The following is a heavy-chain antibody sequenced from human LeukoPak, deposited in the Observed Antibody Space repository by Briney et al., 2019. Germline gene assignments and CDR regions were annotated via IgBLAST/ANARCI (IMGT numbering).Heavy chain of an antibody. CDR3: AKILDDHGDYVSDY. Sequence: GGSLRLSCAASGFTFSSYGMHWVRQAPGKGLEWVAIISYDANNKYYADSVKGRFTISRDNSKKTLYLQMNTLRAEDTAVYYCAKILDDHGDYVSDYWGQGTLVTVSS. V-gene: IGHV3-30*18. D-gene: IGHD4-17*01. J-gene: IGHJ4*02. CDR2: ISYDANNK. CDR1: GFTFSSYG.